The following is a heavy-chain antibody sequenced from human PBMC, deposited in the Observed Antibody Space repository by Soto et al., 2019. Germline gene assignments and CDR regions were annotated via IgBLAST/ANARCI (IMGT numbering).Heavy chain of an antibody. CDR1: GFTFTKFA. J-gene: IGHJ4*02. CDR2: ISYDGSEK. V-gene: IGHV3-30-3*01. Sequence: QVDLVESGGGVVQPGKSLRLSCTASGFTFTKFAMHCVRRAPGKGLEWVALISYDGSEKYYADSVKGRFSISRDNSRNTLYLQMNSLRGEDTAVYYCARDRDEILTGYHDYWGQGTEVTVST. CDR3: ARDRDEILTGYHDY. D-gene: IGHD3-9*01.